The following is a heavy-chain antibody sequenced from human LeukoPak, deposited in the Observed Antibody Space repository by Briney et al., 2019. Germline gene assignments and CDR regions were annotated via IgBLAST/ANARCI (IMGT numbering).Heavy chain of an antibody. J-gene: IGHJ4*02. CDR1: GYSFTSNY. CDR2: IYPRDGRT. Sequence: ASVKVSCKASGYSFTSNYIHWVRQAPGQRLEWMGMIYPRDGRTSYAQKFQGRVTVTRNTSTSTVHMQLSGLRSEDTAVYYCARDQEAFDYWGQGTLVTVSS. V-gene: IGHV1-46*01. CDR3: ARDQEAFDY.